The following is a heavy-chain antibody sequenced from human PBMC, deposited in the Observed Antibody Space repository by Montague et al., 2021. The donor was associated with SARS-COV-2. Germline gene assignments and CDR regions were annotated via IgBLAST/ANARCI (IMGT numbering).Heavy chain of an antibody. D-gene: IGHD4-11*01. CDR1: GDSTSNYS. CDR3: ARHLRVTTVTSHMYHYAMDV. Sequence: SETLSLTCSVSGDSTSNYSWSWIRQSPGKGLEWIGYIYYSGSTNYNPSLTSRVTISVDTSKNQVSLKLTSATAADTAVYYCARHLRVTTVTSHMYHYAMDVWGQGTTVTVSS. CDR2: IYYSGST. V-gene: IGHV4-59*08. J-gene: IGHJ6*02.